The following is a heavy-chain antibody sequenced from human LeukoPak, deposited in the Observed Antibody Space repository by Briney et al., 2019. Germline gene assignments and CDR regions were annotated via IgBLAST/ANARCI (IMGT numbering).Heavy chain of an antibody. V-gene: IGHV5-10-1*01. CDR2: IDPSDSYT. D-gene: IGHD2-2*01. Sequence: GESLKISCKGSGYSFTSYWISWVRQMPGKGLEWMGRIDPSDSYTNYSPSFQGHVTISADKSITTAYLQWSSLKASDTAMYYCARHDVVVPATLDYWGQGTLVTVSS. CDR1: GYSFTSYW. CDR3: ARHDVVVPATLDY. J-gene: IGHJ4*02.